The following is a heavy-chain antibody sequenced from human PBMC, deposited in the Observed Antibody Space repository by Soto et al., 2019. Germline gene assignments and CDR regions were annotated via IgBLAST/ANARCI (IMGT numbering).Heavy chain of an antibody. CDR2: IYYSGST. CDR3: ARDRYYDFWSGLNWFDP. J-gene: IGHJ5*02. V-gene: IGHV4-61*08. CDR1: GGSISSGDYY. Sequence: SETLSLTCTVSGGSISSGDYYWSWIRQPPGKGLEWIGYIYYSGSTNYNPSLKSRVTISVDTSKNQFSLKLSSVTAADTAVYYCARDRYYDFWSGLNWFDPWAREPWSPSPQ. D-gene: IGHD3-3*01.